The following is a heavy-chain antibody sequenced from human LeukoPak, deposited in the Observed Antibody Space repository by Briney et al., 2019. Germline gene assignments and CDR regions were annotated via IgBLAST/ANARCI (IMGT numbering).Heavy chain of an antibody. CDR3: AKGVVVVNYFDY. V-gene: IGHV3-23*01. CDR1: GFTFAGHA. J-gene: IGHJ4*02. D-gene: IGHD3-22*01. CDR2: ISGSGGST. Sequence: GGSLRLSCAASGFTFAGHAMSWVRQAPGKGLEWVSAISGSGGSTYYADSVKGRFTISRDNSKNTLYLQMNSLRAEDTAVYYCAKGVVVVNYFDYWGQGTLVTVSS.